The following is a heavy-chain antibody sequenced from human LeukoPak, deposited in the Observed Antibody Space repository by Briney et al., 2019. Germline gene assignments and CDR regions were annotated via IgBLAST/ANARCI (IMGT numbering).Heavy chain of an antibody. Sequence: PSETLSLTCAVSGYSITSSSWWGWIRQPPGKGLEWIGYIYHSGTTYYNPSLQSRVTMSVDTSKNQFSLKLSSVTAVDTAVYYCARGLAAGYWGQGTLVTVSS. CDR3: ARGLAAGY. J-gene: IGHJ4*02. CDR1: GYSITSSSW. CDR2: IYHSGTT. D-gene: IGHD6-25*01. V-gene: IGHV4-28*03.